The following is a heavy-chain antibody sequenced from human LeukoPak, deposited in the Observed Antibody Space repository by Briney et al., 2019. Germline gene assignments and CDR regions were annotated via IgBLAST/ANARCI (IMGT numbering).Heavy chain of an antibody. Sequence: ASVTVSFKASGGTFISYAISWVRQAPGQGLEWMGGIIPIFGTANYSQKFQGRVTITADESTSTAYMELSSLRSEDTAVYYCARDRPGFDAFDIWGQGTMVTVSS. D-gene: IGHD6-6*01. CDR1: GGTFISYA. CDR2: IIPIFGTA. V-gene: IGHV1-69*13. CDR3: ARDRPGFDAFDI. J-gene: IGHJ3*02.